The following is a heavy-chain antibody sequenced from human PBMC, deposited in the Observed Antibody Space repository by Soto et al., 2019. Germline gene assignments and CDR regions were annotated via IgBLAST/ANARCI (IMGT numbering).Heavy chain of an antibody. V-gene: IGHV1-69*06. CDR1: GGTFSSYA. J-gene: IGHJ5*02. D-gene: IGHD2-2*01. CDR3: AREARYCSSTSCYDWLDP. Sequence: ASVKVSCKASGGTFSSYAISWVRQAPGPGLEWMGGIIPIFGTANYAQKFQGRVTITADKSTSTAYMELSSLRSEDTAVYYCAREARYCSSTSCYDWLDPWGQGTLVTVSS. CDR2: IIPIFGTA.